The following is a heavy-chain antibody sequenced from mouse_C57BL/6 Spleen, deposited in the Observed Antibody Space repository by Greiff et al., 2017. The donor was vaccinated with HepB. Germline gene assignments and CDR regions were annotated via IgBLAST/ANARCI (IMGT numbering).Heavy chain of an antibody. D-gene: IGHD3-2*02. CDR2: IYPGDGDT. CDR3: ARSGDGSSGTWFAY. CDR1: GYAFSSSW. V-gene: IGHV1-82*01. J-gene: IGHJ3*01. Sequence: VQLQQSGPELVKPGASVKISCKASGYAFSSSWMNWVKQRPGKGLEWIGRIYPGDGDTNYNGKFKGKATLTADKSSSTAYMQLSSLTSEDSAVYFCARSGDGSSGTWFAYWGQGTLVTVSA.